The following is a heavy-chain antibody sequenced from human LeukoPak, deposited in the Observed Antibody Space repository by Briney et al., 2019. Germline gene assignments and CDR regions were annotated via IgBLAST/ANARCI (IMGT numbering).Heavy chain of an antibody. V-gene: IGHV3-30*04. CDR2: ISYDGRNK. CDR3: ARDYYDSSGYYYFDY. Sequence: PGGSLRLSCAASGFTFSSYAMHWVRQAPGKGLEWVAVISYDGRNKYYADSVKGRFTISRDNSKNTLYLQMNSLRAEDTAVYYCARDYYDSSGYYYFDYWGQGTLVTVSS. CDR1: GFTFSSYA. J-gene: IGHJ4*02. D-gene: IGHD3-22*01.